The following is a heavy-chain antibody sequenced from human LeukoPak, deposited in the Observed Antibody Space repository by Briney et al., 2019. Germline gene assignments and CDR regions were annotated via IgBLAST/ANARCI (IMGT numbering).Heavy chain of an antibody. V-gene: IGHV3-48*02. J-gene: IGHJ4*02. CDR3: ARDPVDIVVVPAAISFDY. D-gene: IGHD2-2*02. CDR1: GFTFSAYS. CDR2: ISSSGTSI. Sequence: PGGSLRLSCAASGFTFSAYSMNWVRQAPGKGLEWVSYISSSGTSIYYADSVKGRFTISRDIAKNSLYLQMNGLRDGDTAVYYCARDPVDIVVVPAAISFDYWGQGTLVTVSS.